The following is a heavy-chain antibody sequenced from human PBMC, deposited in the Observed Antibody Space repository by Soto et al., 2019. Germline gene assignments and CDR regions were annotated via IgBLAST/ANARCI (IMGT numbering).Heavy chain of an antibody. CDR3: AREPIIPSGGVGNDGFDM. D-gene: IGHD3-3*01. Sequence: PSRNLSITSTVPPDSLSRELPSWSLLPPGKGLEWIGYIYYTRSTKYNPSLKSRVTMSVDTSKNQFSLKLTSVTAADTAVYYCAREPIIPSGGVGNDGFDMWGQGTMVT. J-gene: IGHJ3*02. V-gene: IGHV4-59*01. CDR2: IYYTRST. CDR1: PDSLSREL.